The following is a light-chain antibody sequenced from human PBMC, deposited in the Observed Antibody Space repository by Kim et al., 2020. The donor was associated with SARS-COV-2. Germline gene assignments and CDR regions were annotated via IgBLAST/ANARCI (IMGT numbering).Light chain of an antibody. Sequence: EIVLTQSPGTLSLSPGERATLSCRASQSVRSDYFAWYQQRPGQAPSLLINGASSRATGIPDRFSGSGSGTDFTLTINRLEPEDFAVYYCQQFGSSLITFGQGTRLEIK. CDR1: QSVRSDY. V-gene: IGKV3-20*01. CDR3: QQFGSSLIT. CDR2: GAS. J-gene: IGKJ5*01.